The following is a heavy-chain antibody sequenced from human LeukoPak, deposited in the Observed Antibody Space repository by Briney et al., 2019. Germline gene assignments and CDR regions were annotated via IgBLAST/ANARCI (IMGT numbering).Heavy chain of an antibody. Sequence: GASVKVSCKASGYTFTGYYMHWVRQAPGQGLEWMGWINPNSGGTNYAQKFQGRVTMTRDTSISTAYMELSRLRSDDTAVYYCARDSGSEGNRGSGAFDIWGQGTMVTVSS. D-gene: IGHD1-14*01. CDR3: ARDSGSEGNRGSGAFDI. J-gene: IGHJ3*02. V-gene: IGHV1-2*02. CDR2: INPNSGGT. CDR1: GYTFTGYY.